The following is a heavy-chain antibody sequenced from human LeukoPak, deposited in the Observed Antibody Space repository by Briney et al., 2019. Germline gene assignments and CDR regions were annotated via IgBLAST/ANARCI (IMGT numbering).Heavy chain of an antibody. J-gene: IGHJ5*02. V-gene: IGHV1-18*01. CDR3: AREEGIVVVPAAMTLNNWFDP. D-gene: IGHD2-2*01. Sequence: ASVKVSCKASGYTFTSYGISWVRQAPGQGLEWMGWISAYNGNTNYAQKLQGRVTMTTDTSTSTAYMELRSLRSDDTAVYYCAREEGIVVVPAAMTLNNWFDPWGQGTLVTVSS. CDR2: ISAYNGNT. CDR1: GYTFTSYG.